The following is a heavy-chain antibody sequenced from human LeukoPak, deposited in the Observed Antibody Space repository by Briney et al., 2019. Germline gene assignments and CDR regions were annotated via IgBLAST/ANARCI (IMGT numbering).Heavy chain of an antibody. CDR3: ARYNTLLRGVTTSDY. CDR2: IIPHNCNS. V-gene: IGHV1-18*01. CDR1: GYTFPNYA. J-gene: IGHJ4*02. D-gene: IGHD3-10*01. Sequence: ASVTVSCRASGYTFPNYAITWVRQAPGQRLEWMGWIIPHNCNSNYAQKFQGRVTITTDTSTSTAYMELRSLRFDDTAVYYCARYNTLLRGVTTSDYWGQGTLVTVSS.